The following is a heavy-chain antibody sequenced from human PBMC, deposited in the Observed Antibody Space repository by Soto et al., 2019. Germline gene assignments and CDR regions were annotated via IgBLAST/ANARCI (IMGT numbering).Heavy chain of an antibody. D-gene: IGHD3-3*01. V-gene: IGHV1-46*01. CDR1: GYTFTSYY. J-gene: IGHJ6*02. CDR3: ARDRFLEWFPDHYGMDV. Sequence: ASVKVSCKASGYTFTSYYMHWVRQAPGQGLEWMGIINPSGGSTSYAQKFQGRVTMTRDTSTSTVYMELSSLRSEDTAVYYCARDRFLEWFPDHYGMDVWGQGTLVTVSS. CDR2: INPSGGST.